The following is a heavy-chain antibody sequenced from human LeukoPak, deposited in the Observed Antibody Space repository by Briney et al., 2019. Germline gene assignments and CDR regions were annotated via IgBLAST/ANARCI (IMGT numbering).Heavy chain of an antibody. Sequence: SETLSLTCTVSGGSISSSSYYWGWIRQPPGKGLEWIGSIYYSGSTYYDPSLKSRVTISVDTSKNQFSLKLSSVTAADTAVYYCARQGANYDILTGYSARDAFDIWGQGTVVTVSS. J-gene: IGHJ3*02. CDR3: ARQGANYDILTGYSARDAFDI. CDR1: GGSISSSSYY. D-gene: IGHD3-9*01. CDR2: IYYSGST. V-gene: IGHV4-39*01.